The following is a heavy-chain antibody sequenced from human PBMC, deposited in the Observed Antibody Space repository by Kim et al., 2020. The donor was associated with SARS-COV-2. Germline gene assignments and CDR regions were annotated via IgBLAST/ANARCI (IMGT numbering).Heavy chain of an antibody. Sequence: GGSLRLSCAASGFTFSSYGMHWVRQAPGKGLEWVAVIWYDGSNKYYADSVKGRFTISRDNSKNMLYLQMNSLRAEDTAVYYCARDGVSSGQWLELDYWGQGTLVTVSS. D-gene: IGHD6-19*01. V-gene: IGHV3-33*01. CDR2: IWYDGSNK. CDR3: ARDGVSSGQWLELDY. CDR1: GFTFSSYG. J-gene: IGHJ4*02.